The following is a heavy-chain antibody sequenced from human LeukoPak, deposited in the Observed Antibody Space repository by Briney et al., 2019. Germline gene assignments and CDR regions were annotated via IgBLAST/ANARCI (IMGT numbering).Heavy chain of an antibody. Sequence: SVKVSCKASGYTFTSYGISWVRQAPGQGLEWMGGIIPIFGTANYAQKFQGRVTITADKSTSTAYMELSSLRSEDTAVYYCARRVGDYVWGSYRSLPYYFDYWGQGTLVTVSS. V-gene: IGHV1-69*06. J-gene: IGHJ4*02. CDR3: ARRVGDYVWGSYRSLPYYFDY. CDR2: IIPIFGTA. CDR1: GYTFTSYG. D-gene: IGHD3-16*02.